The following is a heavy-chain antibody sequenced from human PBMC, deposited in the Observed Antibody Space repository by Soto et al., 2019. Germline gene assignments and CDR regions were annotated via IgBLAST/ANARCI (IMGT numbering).Heavy chain of an antibody. D-gene: IGHD3-22*01. V-gene: IGHV1-69*06. CDR2: IIPISGTA. Sequence: ASVNVSCKASGGTFSSYAISWVRQAPGQGLEWMGGIIPISGTANYAQKFQGRVTITADKSTSTAYMELSSLRSEDTAVYYCARDYYDSSGYYYPGHYFDYWGQGTLVTVSS. J-gene: IGHJ4*02. CDR3: ARDYYDSSGYYYPGHYFDY. CDR1: GGTFSSYA.